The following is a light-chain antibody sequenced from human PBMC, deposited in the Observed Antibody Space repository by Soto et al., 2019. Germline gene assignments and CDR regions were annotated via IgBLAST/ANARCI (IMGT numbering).Light chain of an antibody. CDR2: GAS. J-gene: IGKJ2*01. CDR1: RSVSSN. CDR3: QQYNSWPPFT. V-gene: IGKV3-15*01. Sequence: EIVMTQSPGTVSVSPGERATFSCRASRSVSSNLAWYQQKPGQAPRLLIYGASTRATGVPARFSGSGSGTEFTLTISSLQSEDSAVYYCQQYNSWPPFTFGQGTKVEIK.